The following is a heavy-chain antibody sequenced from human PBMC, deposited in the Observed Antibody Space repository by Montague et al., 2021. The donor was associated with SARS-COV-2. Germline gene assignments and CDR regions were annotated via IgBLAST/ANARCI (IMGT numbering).Heavy chain of an antibody. D-gene: IGHD3-9*01. Sequence: SETLSLTCTVSGGSISSGDYYWGWIRQPPGKGLEWIGSIYYSGSTYYNPSLKSRVTISVDTSKNQFSLKLSSVTAADTAVYYCARRSYDILTGYSIPNWFDPWGQGTLVTVSS. J-gene: IGHJ5*02. CDR3: ARRSYDILTGYSIPNWFDP. CDR2: IYYSGST. V-gene: IGHV4-39*01. CDR1: GGSISSGDYY.